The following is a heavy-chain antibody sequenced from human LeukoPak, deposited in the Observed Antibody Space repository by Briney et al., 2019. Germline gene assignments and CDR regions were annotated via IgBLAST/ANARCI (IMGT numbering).Heavy chain of an antibody. V-gene: IGHV1-69*05. D-gene: IGHD3-22*01. CDR2: IIPIFGTA. CDR3: ARVWRDYYDSSGYYEY. CDR1: GGTFSSYA. Sequence: GASVKVSCKASGGTFSSYAISWVRQAPGQGLEWMGRIIPIFGTANSAQKFQGRVPITTDESTSTAYMELSSLRSEDTAVYYCARVWRDYYDSSGYYEYWGQGTLVTVSS. J-gene: IGHJ4*02.